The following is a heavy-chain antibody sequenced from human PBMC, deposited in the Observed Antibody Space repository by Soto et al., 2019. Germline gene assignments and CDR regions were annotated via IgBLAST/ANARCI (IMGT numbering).Heavy chain of an antibody. D-gene: IGHD3-22*01. CDR1: GYSFTSYW. CDR2: IYPGDSDT. Sequence: GESLKISCKGSGYSFTSYWIGWVRQMPGKGLEWMGIIYPGDSDTRYSPSFQGQVTISADKSISTAYLQWSSLKASDTAMYYCARLDSMGREVYYYYGMDVWGQGTTVTVSS. J-gene: IGHJ6*02. CDR3: ARLDSMGREVYYYYGMDV. V-gene: IGHV5-51*01.